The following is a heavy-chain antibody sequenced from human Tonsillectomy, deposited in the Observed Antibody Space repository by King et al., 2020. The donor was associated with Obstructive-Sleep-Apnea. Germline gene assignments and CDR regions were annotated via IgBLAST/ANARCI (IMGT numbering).Heavy chain of an antibody. D-gene: IGHD6-19*01. J-gene: IGHJ6*01. CDR3: ARDGGLIYGYSSDPYYYYG. V-gene: IGHV4-38-2*02. CDR1: GYSISSGYY. CDR2: IYHSGST. Sequence: VQLQESGPGLVMPSETLSLTCTVSGYSISSGYYWGWIRQPPGKGLEWIGSIYHSGSTYYNPSLKSRVTISVDTSKNQFSLKLSSVTAADTAVYYCARDGGLIYGYSSDPYYYYG.